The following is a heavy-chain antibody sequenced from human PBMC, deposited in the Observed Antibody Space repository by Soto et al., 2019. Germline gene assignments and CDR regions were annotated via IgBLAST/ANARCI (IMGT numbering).Heavy chain of an antibody. CDR2: INSDGSST. V-gene: IGHV3-74*01. Sequence: GGSLRLSCAASGFTFSSYWMHWVRRAPGKGLVWVSRINSDGSSTSYADSVKGRFTISRDNAKNTLYLQMNSLRAEDTAVYYCASRVFYSSGWIFDYWGQGTLVTVSS. CDR1: GFTFSSYW. CDR3: ASRVFYSSGWIFDY. J-gene: IGHJ4*02. D-gene: IGHD6-19*01.